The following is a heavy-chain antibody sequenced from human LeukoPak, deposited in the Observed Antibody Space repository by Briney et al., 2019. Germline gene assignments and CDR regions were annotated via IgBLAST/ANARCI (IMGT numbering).Heavy chain of an antibody. J-gene: IGHJ6*03. CDR3: AKDPRGGRYYDYYYYYYMDV. D-gene: IGHD1-26*01. CDR2: IRYDGSNK. CDR1: GFTFTHYA. V-gene: IGHV3-30*02. Sequence: GGSLRLSCAASGFTFTHYAMHWVRQAPGKGLEWVAFIRYDGSNKYYADSVKGRFTISRDNSKNTLYLQMNSLRAEDTAVYYCAKDPRGGRYYDYYYYYYMDVWGKGTTVTISS.